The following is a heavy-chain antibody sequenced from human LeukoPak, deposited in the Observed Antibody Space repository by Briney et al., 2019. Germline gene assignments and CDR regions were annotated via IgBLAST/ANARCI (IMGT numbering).Heavy chain of an antibody. CDR1: GGSSSRYY. CDR3: ARGTSGSPVDY. Sequence: MSSETLSLTCSVSGGSSSRYYWNWLRQPPGGGLEWIGYIYDTGNTNYSPSLKSRVTISVDTSKNQFSLRLNSVTAAATAIYYCARGTSGSPVDYWGQGTLVTVSS. J-gene: IGHJ4*02. D-gene: IGHD3-10*01. V-gene: IGHV4-59*01. CDR2: IYDTGNT.